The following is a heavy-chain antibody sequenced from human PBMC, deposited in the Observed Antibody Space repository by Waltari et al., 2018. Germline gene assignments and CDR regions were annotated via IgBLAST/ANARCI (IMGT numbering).Heavy chain of an antibody. CDR3: ARDLPSSSSSYYYYYGMDV. V-gene: IGHV3-48*03. Sequence: EVQLVESGGGLVQPGGSLRLSCAASGFTFSSYEMNWVRQAPGKGLEWVSYISSSGSTIYYADSVKGRFTISRDNAKNSRYLQMNSLRAEDTAVYYCARDLPSSSSSYYYYYGMDVWGQGTTVTVSS. D-gene: IGHD6-6*01. CDR2: ISSSGSTI. CDR1: GFTFSSYE. J-gene: IGHJ6*02.